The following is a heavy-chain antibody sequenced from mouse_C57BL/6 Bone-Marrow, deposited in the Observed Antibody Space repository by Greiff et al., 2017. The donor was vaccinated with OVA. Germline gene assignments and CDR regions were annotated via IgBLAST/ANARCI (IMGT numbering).Heavy chain of an antibody. V-gene: IGHV5-4*01. CDR1: GFTFSSYA. CDR3: ARDLDYSNYYFDY. CDR2: ISDGGSYT. J-gene: IGHJ2*01. D-gene: IGHD2-5*01. Sequence: EVKVVESGGGLVKPGGSLKLSCAASGFTFSSYAMSWVRQTPEKRLEWVATISDGGSYTYYPDNVKGRFTISRDNAKNNLYLQMSHLKSEDTAMYYCARDLDYSNYYFDYWGQGTTLTVSS.